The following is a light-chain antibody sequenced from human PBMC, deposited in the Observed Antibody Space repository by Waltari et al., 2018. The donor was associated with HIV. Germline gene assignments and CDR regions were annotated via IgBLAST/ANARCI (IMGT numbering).Light chain of an antibody. CDR2: GAS. Sequence: ETVLTQSPGTLSLSPGERASQIVGSNSLAWYQQKPGQAPRLLIYGASSRATGIPDRFSGSGSGTDFTLTISRLEPEDFAVYYCQQYGSSPLFTFGPGTKVDIK. CDR3: QQYGSSPLFT. CDR1: QIVGSNS. V-gene: IGKV3-20*01. J-gene: IGKJ3*01.